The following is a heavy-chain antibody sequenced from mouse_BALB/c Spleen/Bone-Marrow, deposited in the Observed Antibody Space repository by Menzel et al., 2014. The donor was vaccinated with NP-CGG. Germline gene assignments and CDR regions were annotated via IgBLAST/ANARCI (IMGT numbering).Heavy chain of an antibody. CDR1: GFTFSSFG. J-gene: IGHJ2*01. D-gene: IGHD1-1*01. Sequence: EVQRVESGGGLVQPGGSRRLSCAASGFTFSSFGMHWVRQAPEKGLEWVAYISSGSSTIYYADTVKGRFTISRDNPKNTLFLQMTSLRSEDTAMYYCARSSWIYYFDYWGQGTTLTVSS. CDR3: ARSSWIYYFDY. CDR2: ISSGSSTI. V-gene: IGHV5-17*02.